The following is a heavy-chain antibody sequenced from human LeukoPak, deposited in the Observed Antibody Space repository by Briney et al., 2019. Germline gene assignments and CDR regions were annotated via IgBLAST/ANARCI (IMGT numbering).Heavy chain of an antibody. Sequence: SETLSLTCTVSDGSISSSSYYWGWIRQPPGKGLEWIGSIYYSGSTYYNPSLKSRVTISVDTSKNQFSLKLSSVTAADTAVYYCARRPQTYYDFWCGHRFDYWGRGTLVTVSS. CDR2: IYYSGST. J-gene: IGHJ4*02. CDR1: DGSISSSSYY. V-gene: IGHV4-39*01. CDR3: ARRPQTYYDFWCGHRFDY. D-gene: IGHD3-3*01.